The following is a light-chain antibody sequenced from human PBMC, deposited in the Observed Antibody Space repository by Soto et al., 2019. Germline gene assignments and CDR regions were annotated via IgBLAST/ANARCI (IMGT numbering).Light chain of an antibody. CDR1: QSVSIN. J-gene: IGKJ1*01. CDR2: DAS. Sequence: EIVMTQSPAILSVSPGERVTLSCRASQSVSINLAWYQQKPGQAPRLLIYDASNRATGIPARFSGSGSGTDFTLTISSLEPEDFAVYYCQQRSNWPPTFGQGTKVDIK. V-gene: IGKV3-11*01. CDR3: QQRSNWPPT.